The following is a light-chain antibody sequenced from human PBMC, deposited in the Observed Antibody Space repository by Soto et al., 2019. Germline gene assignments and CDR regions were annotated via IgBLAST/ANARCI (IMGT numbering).Light chain of an antibody. J-gene: IGKJ4*01. CDR3: LQDHNYPLT. Sequence: AIQMTQSPSSLSVSVGDRVTITCRASQGIGNDVGWYQQKPGKAPKLLIYAASSLQSGVPSRFSGSRSGTDSTLTISRLQPEDFATYYCLQDHNYPLTFGGGTKVEIK. V-gene: IGKV1-6*01. CDR2: AAS. CDR1: QGIGND.